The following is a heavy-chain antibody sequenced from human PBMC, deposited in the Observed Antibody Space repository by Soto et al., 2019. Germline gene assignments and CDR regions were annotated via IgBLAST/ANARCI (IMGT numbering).Heavy chain of an antibody. CDR2: ISGSGGST. CDR1: GFTFSSYA. D-gene: IGHD3-10*01. V-gene: IGHV3-23*01. Sequence: GGSLRLSCAASGFTFSSYAMSWVRQAPGKGLEWVSAISGSGGSTYYADSVKSRLTITKDTSKNQVVLTMTNMDPVDTATYYCAHSNSVVRGVTFDYWGQGTLVTVSS. CDR3: AHSNSVVRGVTFDY. J-gene: IGHJ4*02.